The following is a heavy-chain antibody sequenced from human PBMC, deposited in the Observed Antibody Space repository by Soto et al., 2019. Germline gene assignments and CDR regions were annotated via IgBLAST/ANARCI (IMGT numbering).Heavy chain of an antibody. CDR1: GFTFDDYA. CDR3: AKDTHLRLAERFDY. V-gene: IGHV3-9*01. CDR2: ISWNSGSI. Sequence: PGGSLRLSCAASGFTFDDYAMHWVRQAPGKGLEWVSGISWNSGSIGYADSVEGRFTISRDNAKNSLYLQMNSLRAEDTALYYCAKDTHLRLAERFDYWGQGTLVTVSS. D-gene: IGHD3-9*01. J-gene: IGHJ4*02.